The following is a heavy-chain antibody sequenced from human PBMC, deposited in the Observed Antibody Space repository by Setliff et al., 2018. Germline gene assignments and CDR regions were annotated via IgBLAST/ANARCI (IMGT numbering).Heavy chain of an antibody. D-gene: IGHD2-2*01. CDR1: GFTFSSYS. Sequence: PGGSLRLSCAASGFTFSSYSMSWVRQAPGKGLEWVSVINNIGDTAYYADSVKGRFTIFRDNSKNTLSLQMNSLRAEDTAVYSCAKFSSVPGSRFFDYWGQGALVTVSS. V-gene: IGHV3-23*01. J-gene: IGHJ4*02. CDR3: AKFSSVPGSRFFDY. CDR2: INNIGDTA.